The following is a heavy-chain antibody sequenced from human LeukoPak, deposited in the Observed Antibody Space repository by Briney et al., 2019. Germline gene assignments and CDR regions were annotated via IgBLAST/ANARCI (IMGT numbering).Heavy chain of an antibody. V-gene: IGHV3-33*08. Sequence: PGRSLGLSCAASGFAFSSYGMHWVRQAPGKGLEWVSLIWYDGSNKYYADSVKGRFTISRDNSKNTLYLQMNSLRAEDTAVYYCARDWAKGDYWGQGTLVTVSS. J-gene: IGHJ4*02. D-gene: IGHD3-16*01. CDR3: ARDWAKGDY. CDR2: IWYDGSNK. CDR1: GFAFSSYG.